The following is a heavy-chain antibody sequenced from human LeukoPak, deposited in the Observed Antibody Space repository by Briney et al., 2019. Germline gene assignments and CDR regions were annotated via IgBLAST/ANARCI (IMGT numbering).Heavy chain of an antibody. CDR3: ARGGMGEFTYYFDY. Sequence: SETLSLTCAVYGGSFSGYYWSWIRQPPGKGLEWIGYIYYSGSTNYNPSLKSRVTISVDTSKNQFSLKLSSVTAADTAVYYCARGGMGEFTYYFDYWGQGTLVTVSS. D-gene: IGHD3-16*01. V-gene: IGHV4-59*01. CDR2: IYYSGST. J-gene: IGHJ4*02. CDR1: GGSFSGYY.